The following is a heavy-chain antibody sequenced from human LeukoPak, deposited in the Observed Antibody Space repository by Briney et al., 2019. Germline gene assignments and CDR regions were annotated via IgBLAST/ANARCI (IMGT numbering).Heavy chain of an antibody. CDR2: ISYSGNT. J-gene: IGHJ3*02. D-gene: IGHD2-15*01. V-gene: IGHV4-39*01. CDR3: ARHCCSGPAKCVFDI. Sequence: SETLSLTCTVSGGSIISSDYHWGWVRQPPGKGLEWIGTISYSGNTDYNPSLRSRVTISVDTSNNQFSLRLGSVTAADTAVYHCARHCCSGPAKCVFDIWGQGTMVTVSS. CDR1: GGSIISSDYH.